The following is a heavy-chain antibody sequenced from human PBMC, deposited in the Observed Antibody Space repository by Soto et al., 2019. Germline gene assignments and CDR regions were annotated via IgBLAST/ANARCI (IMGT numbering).Heavy chain of an antibody. CDR3: ARGRYGDY. CDR2: ISAHNGNT. V-gene: IGHV1-18*01. Sequence: QVHLVQSGAEVKKPGASVKVSCKGSGYAFTTYVITWVRQAPGQGLEWMGWISAHNGNTNYAQQLQGRVTVTRDTSTSTAYMELRSLRSDDPAVYYCARGRYGDYWGQGALVTVSS. D-gene: IGHD1-1*01. CDR1: GYAFTTYV. J-gene: IGHJ4*02.